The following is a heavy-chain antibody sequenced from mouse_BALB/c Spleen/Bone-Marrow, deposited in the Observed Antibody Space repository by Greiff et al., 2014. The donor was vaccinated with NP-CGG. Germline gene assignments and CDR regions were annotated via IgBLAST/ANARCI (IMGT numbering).Heavy chain of an antibody. Sequence: EVQLVESGGGLVQPGGSLNLSCAASGFDFSRYWMSWARQAPGKGQEWIGEINPGSSTINYTQSLKDKFIISRDNAKNTLYLQMSKVRSEDTALYYCARTAYYAMDYWGQGTSVTVSS. J-gene: IGHJ4*01. CDR3: ARTAYYAMDY. V-gene: IGHV4-2*02. CDR1: GFDFSRYW. CDR2: INPGSSTI.